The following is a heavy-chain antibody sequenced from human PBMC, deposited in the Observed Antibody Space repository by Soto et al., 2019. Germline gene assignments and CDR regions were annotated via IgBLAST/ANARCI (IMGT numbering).Heavy chain of an antibody. D-gene: IGHD2-15*01. CDR1: GFTFDDYA. CDR2: ISWNSGSI. Sequence: GGSLRLSCAASGFTFDDYAMHWVRQAPGKGLEWVSGISWNSGSIGYADSVKGRFTISRDNAKNSLYLQMNSLRAEDTALYYCAKTEGVCSGGSCNYYYYYMDVWGKGTTVTVSS. J-gene: IGHJ6*03. CDR3: AKTEGVCSGGSCNYYYYYMDV. V-gene: IGHV3-9*01.